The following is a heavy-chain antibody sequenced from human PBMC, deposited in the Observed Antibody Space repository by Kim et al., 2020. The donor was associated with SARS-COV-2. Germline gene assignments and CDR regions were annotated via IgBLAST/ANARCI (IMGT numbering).Heavy chain of an antibody. CDR2: INHSGST. J-gene: IGHJ4*02. V-gene: IGHV4-34*01. CDR1: GGSFSGYY. Sequence: SETLSLTCAVYGGSFSGYYWSWIRQPPGKGLEWIGEINHSGSTNYNPSLKSRVTISVDTSKNQFSLKLSSVTAADTAVYYCARVNLGGGSCFDYWGQGTLVTVSS. CDR3: ARVNLGGGSCFDY. D-gene: IGHD2-15*01.